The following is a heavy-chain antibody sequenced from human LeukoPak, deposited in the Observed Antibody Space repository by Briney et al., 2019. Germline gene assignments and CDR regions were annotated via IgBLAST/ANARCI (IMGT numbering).Heavy chain of an antibody. CDR2: ISGSGGTT. CDR1: GFTFSSYA. V-gene: IGHV3-23*01. D-gene: IGHD6-19*01. J-gene: IGHJ4*02. Sequence: GGSLRLSCAASGFTFSSYAMSWVRQAAGKGLEWVSVISGSGGTTYYTDSVKGRFTISRDNSKNTLYLQMNSLRAEDTAVYYCAKDRGPIAVAGTFDYWGQGTLVTVSS. CDR3: AKDRGPIAVAGTFDY.